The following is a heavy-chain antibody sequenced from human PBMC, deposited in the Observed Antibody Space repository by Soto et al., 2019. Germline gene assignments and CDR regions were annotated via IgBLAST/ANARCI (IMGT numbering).Heavy chain of an antibody. V-gene: IGHV3-30*04. CDR2: ITRDGYNK. D-gene: IGHD6-6*01. CDR3: TKSSGGSSSVGMDY. Sequence: GGSLRLSCAVSGFIFKNYALNWVRQAPGKGLEWVASITRDGYNKYYADSVKGRFTVSRDNSKNTLSLQMTALRVEDSSVYYCTKSSGGSSSVGMDYWGPGTLVTVSS. J-gene: IGHJ4*02. CDR1: GFIFKNYA.